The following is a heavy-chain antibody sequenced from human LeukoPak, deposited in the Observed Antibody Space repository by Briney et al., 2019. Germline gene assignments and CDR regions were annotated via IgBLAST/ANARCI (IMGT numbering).Heavy chain of an antibody. CDR1: GGSFSSYY. CDR2: IYYSGST. D-gene: IGHD6-6*01. J-gene: IGHJ5*02. V-gene: IGHV4-59*01. CDR3: ARSGQLGYVNWFDP. Sequence: SETLSLTCTVSGGSFSSYYWSWIRQPPGKGLEWIGYIYYSGSTNYNPSLKSRLTISLDTSKNQFSLKLSSVTSAATAVYYCARSGQLGYVNWFDPWGQGTLVTVSS.